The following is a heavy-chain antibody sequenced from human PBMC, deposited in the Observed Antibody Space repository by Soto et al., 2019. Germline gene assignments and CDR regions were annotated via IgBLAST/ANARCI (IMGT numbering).Heavy chain of an antibody. CDR1: GGSISSYY. CDR2: IYYSGST. V-gene: IGHV4-59*01. CDR3: ARDLDDYIWGSYRPGAFDI. Sequence: SETLSLTCTVSGGSISSYYWSWIRQPPGKGLEWIGYIYYSGSTNYNPSLKSRVTISVDTSKNQFSLKLSSVTAADTAVYYCARDLDDYIWGSYRPGAFDIWGQGTMVTVSS. D-gene: IGHD3-16*02. J-gene: IGHJ3*02.